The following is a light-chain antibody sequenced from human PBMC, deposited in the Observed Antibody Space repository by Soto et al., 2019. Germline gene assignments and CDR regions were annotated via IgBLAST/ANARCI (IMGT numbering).Light chain of an antibody. CDR1: QSVSSY. CDR3: QRRSNWLA. V-gene: IGKV3-11*01. J-gene: IGKJ4*01. Sequence: EIVLTQSPATLSLSPGERATLSCRASQSVSSYLAWYQQKPGQAPRLLIYDASNRATGIPARFSGSGSGTDFTITITRPDPEDFADYYCQRRSNWLAFGGGTKVEIK. CDR2: DAS.